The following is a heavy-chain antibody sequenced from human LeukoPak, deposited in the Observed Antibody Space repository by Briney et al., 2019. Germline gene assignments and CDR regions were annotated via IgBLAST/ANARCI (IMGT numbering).Heavy chain of an antibody. CDR1: GGSISSSSYY. Sequence: PSETLSLTGTVSGGSISSSSYYWGWIRQPPGKGLEWIGSIYYSGTTYYNPSLKSRVTISVDTSKNQFSVKLSSVTAAGTAVYYCARFEGNDWFDPWGQGTLVTVSS. CDR3: ARFEGNDWFDP. J-gene: IGHJ5*02. CDR2: IYYSGTT. D-gene: IGHD3-9*01. V-gene: IGHV4-39*01.